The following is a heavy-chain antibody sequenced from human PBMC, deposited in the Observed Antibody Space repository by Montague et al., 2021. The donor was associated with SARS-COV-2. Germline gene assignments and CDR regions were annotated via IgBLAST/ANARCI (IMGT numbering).Heavy chain of an antibody. D-gene: IGHD3-10*01. Sequence: SETLSLTCSVSGDSISNHYWSWIRQPPGKGLEWIGYISDRGNTKYNTSLKSRVTISVDTSKNQFSLKLSSVTAADTAVYYCARVRYYGSGTSLGMDVWGQGTTVTVSS. CDR1: GDSISNHY. J-gene: IGHJ6*02. CDR2: ISDRGNT. CDR3: ARVRYYGSGTSLGMDV. V-gene: IGHV4-59*11.